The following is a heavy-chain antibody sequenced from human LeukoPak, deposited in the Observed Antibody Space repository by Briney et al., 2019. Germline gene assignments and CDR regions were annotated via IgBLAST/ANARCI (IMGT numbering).Heavy chain of an antibody. D-gene: IGHD2-15*01. CDR2: IYYSGST. V-gene: IGHV4-59*01. Sequence: PSETLSLTCTVSGGSISSYYWSWIRQPPGKGLEWIGYIYYSGSTNYNPSLKSRVTISVDTSKNQFSLKLSSVTAADRAVYYCARSYCSGGSCYWGPFDYWGQGTLVTVSS. CDR3: ARSYCSGGSCYWGPFDY. CDR1: GGSISSYY. J-gene: IGHJ4*02.